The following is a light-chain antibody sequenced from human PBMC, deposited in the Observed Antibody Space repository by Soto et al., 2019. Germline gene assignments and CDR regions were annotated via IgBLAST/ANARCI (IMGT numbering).Light chain of an antibody. CDR1: SSDVGGYNY. V-gene: IGLV2-14*01. Sequence: QSALTQPASVSGSPGQSITICCTGSSSDVGGYNYVSWYQHHPGKAPKLLIFEVSNRPSGVSHRFSGSKSGNTASLTISGLQAEDEADYYCSSYTSSTTRVFGGGTKLTVL. J-gene: IGLJ3*02. CDR2: EVS. CDR3: SSYTSSTTRV.